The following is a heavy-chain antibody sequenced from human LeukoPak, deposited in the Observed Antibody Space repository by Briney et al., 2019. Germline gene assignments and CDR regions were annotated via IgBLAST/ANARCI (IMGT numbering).Heavy chain of an antibody. Sequence: ASVKVSCTASGYTFSSHDLNWVRQAPGHGLEWMGWLSTDYDDTGYAQKFQGRVTMTRDTSISTVYMELRSLTSDDTAVYYCARGGLAAETSGFDYWGQGTLVTVSA. CDR1: GYTFSSHD. J-gene: IGHJ4*02. CDR2: LSTDYDDT. D-gene: IGHD6-13*01. CDR3: ARGGLAAETSGFDY. V-gene: IGHV1-8*01.